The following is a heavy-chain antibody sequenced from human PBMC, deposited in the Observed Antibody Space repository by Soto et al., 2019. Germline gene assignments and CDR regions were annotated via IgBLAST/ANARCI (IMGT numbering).Heavy chain of an antibody. CDR1: GGSINRGGYF. CDR3: ARGPSADKVDY. Sequence: QVQLQESGPGLVKPSQTLSLTCTVSGGSINRGGYFWSWIRQTPGKGLEWIGHIYNSGTTYTNPSLNSRATISGDTSPNQFSLNRKSVTAADTAVYYCARGPSADKVDYWGQGTLVTVSS. J-gene: IGHJ4*02. D-gene: IGHD3-3*01. V-gene: IGHV4-30-4*01. CDR2: IYNSGTT.